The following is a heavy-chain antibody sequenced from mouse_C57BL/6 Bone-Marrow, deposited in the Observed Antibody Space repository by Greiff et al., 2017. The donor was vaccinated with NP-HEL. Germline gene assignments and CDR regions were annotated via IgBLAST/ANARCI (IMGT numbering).Heavy chain of an antibody. CDR1: GYTFTDYY. CDR2: INPNNGGT. Sequence: EVQLQQSGPELVKPGASVKISCKASGYTFTDYYMNWVKQSHGKSLEWIGDINPNNGGTSYNQKFKGKATLTVDKSSSTAYMELRSLTSEDSAVYYCARGGGSSSDRDAMDYWGQGTSVTVSS. CDR3: ARGGGSSSDRDAMDY. V-gene: IGHV1-26*01. D-gene: IGHD1-1*01. J-gene: IGHJ4*01.